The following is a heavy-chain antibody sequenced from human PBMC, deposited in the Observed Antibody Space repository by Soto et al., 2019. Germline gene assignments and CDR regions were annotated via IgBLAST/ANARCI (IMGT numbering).Heavy chain of an antibody. V-gene: IGHV4-59*01. CDR1: GGSISSYY. CDR2: IYYSGST. CDR3: ARSYSYGELYYYYGMDV. J-gene: IGHJ6*02. D-gene: IGHD5-18*01. Sequence: SETLSLTCAVYGGSISSYYWSWIRQPPGKGLEWIGYIYYSGSTNYNPSLKSRVTISVDTSKNQFSLKLSSVTAADTAVYYCARSYSYGELYYYYGMDVWGQGTTVTVPS.